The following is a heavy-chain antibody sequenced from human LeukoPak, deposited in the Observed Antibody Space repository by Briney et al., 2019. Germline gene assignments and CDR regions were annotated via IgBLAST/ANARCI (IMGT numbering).Heavy chain of an antibody. D-gene: IGHD1-26*01. CDR1: GGSISSYY. Sequence: SETLSLTCTVSGGSISSYYWTWIRQPPGKGLEWIGYIYYSGSTNYNPSLKSRVTISVDTSKNQFSLKLSSVTAADTAVYYCARVQMGYYHGFNYYYYYYMDVWGKGTTVTVSS. J-gene: IGHJ6*03. V-gene: IGHV4-59*12. CDR2: IYYSGST. CDR3: ARVQMGYYHGFNYYYYYYMDV.